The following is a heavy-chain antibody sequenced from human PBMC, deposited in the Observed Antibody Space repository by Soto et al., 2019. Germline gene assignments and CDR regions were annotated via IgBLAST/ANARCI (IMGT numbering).Heavy chain of an antibody. V-gene: IGHV5-10-1*04. Sequence: XESLKISCKASGCSFTSYWISWVRQMPGKGLEWMGRIDPSDSYIDYSPSFQGQVTISADKSISTAYLQWSSLKASDTAMYYCARQGRGGYYPFHYSGQGTLVTVSS. CDR2: IDPSDSYI. D-gene: IGHD3-3*01. CDR1: GCSFTSYW. J-gene: IGHJ4*02. CDR3: ARQGRGGYYPFHY.